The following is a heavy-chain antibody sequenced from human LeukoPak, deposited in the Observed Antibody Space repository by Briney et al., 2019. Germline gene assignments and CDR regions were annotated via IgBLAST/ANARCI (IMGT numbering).Heavy chain of an antibody. Sequence: PSETLSLTCTVSGGSISSYYWSWIRQPPGKGLEWIGYIYNGGRTNYNPSLESRVTISVDTSKNQFSLRLTSVTAADTAVYYCARGHSNCSPTSCYFPSDYWGQGTLVTVSS. CDR2: IYNGGRT. CDR3: ARGHSNCSPTSCYFPSDY. CDR1: GGSISSYY. J-gene: IGHJ4*02. V-gene: IGHV4-59*01. D-gene: IGHD2-2*01.